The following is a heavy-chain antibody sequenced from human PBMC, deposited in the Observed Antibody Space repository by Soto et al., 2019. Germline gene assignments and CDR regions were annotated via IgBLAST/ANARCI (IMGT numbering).Heavy chain of an antibody. CDR3: ARVSKRYCSSTSCSALYGMDV. CDR1: GGSISSYY. CDR2: IYYSGST. D-gene: IGHD2-2*01. Sequence: SETLSLTCTVSGGSISSYYWSWIRQPPGKGLEWIGYIYYSGSTNYNPSLKSRVTISVDTSKNQFSLKLSSVTAADTAVYYCARVSKRYCSSTSCSALYGMDVWGQGTTVTVSS. V-gene: IGHV4-59*01. J-gene: IGHJ6*02.